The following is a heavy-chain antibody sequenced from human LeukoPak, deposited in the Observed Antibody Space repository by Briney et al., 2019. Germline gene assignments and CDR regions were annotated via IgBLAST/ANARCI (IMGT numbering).Heavy chain of an antibody. Sequence: PGGSLRLSCAASGSTFSSYEMNWVRQAPGKGLEWVSYISSSGSTIYYADSVKGRFTISRDNAKNSLYLQMNSLRAEDTAVYYCARVSITMIEGFDYWGQGTLVTVSS. CDR3: ARVSITMIEGFDY. CDR2: ISSSGSTI. CDR1: GSTFSSYE. J-gene: IGHJ4*02. V-gene: IGHV3-48*03. D-gene: IGHD3-22*01.